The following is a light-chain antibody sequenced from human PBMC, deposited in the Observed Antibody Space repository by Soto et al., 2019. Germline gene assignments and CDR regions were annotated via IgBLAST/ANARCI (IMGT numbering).Light chain of an antibody. V-gene: IGKV3-20*01. CDR3: QQYGSSPPYT. CDR1: QSVSSSY. J-gene: IGKJ2*01. CDR2: GPS. Sequence: EIVLTQSPGTLSLSPGERATISCRASQSVSSSYLAWYQQKPGQAPRLLIYGPSSRATGIPDRFSGSGSGTDFTLTISRLEPEDFAVYYCQQYGSSPPYTFGQGTKLEIK.